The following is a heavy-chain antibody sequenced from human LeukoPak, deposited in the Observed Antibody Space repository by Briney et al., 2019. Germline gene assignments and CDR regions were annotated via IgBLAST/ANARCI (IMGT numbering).Heavy chain of an antibody. CDR2: INHSGST. D-gene: IGHD1-14*01. CDR3: ARGSSGNPADY. Sequence: SETLSPTCAVYGGSFSGYYWSWIRQPPGKGLEWIGEINHSGSTNYNPSLKSRVTISVDTSKNQFSLKLTSLTAADTAVYYCARGSSGNPADYWGQGTLVSVSS. J-gene: IGHJ4*02. CDR1: GGSFSGYY. V-gene: IGHV4-34*01.